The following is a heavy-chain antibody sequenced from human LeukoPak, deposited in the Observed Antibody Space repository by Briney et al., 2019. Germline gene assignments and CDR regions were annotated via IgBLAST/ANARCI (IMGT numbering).Heavy chain of an antibody. V-gene: IGHV3-23*01. Sequence: GGSLRLSCAASGFTFSSYAMSWVRQAPGKGLEWVSAISGSGGSTYHADSVKGRFTISRDNSKNTLYLQMNSLRAEDTAVYYCAKGTDYGDYPDYWGQGTLVTVSS. CDR1: GFTFSSYA. CDR3: AKGTDYGDYPDY. J-gene: IGHJ4*02. D-gene: IGHD4-17*01. CDR2: ISGSGGST.